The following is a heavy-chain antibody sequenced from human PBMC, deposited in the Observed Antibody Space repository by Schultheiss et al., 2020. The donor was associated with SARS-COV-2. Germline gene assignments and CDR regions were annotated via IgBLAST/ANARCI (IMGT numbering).Heavy chain of an antibody. J-gene: IGHJ6*02. V-gene: IGHV3-30*18. D-gene: IGHD3-3*01. CDR1: GFTVSSNY. CDR2: ISYDGSNK. CDR3: AKIERWPLRFLEWHPRMDV. Sequence: GGSLRLSCAASGFTVSSNYMSWVRQAPGKGLEWVAVISYDGSNKYYADSVKGRFTISRDNSKNTLYLQMNSLRAEDTAVYYCAKIERWPLRFLEWHPRMDVWGQGTTVTVSS.